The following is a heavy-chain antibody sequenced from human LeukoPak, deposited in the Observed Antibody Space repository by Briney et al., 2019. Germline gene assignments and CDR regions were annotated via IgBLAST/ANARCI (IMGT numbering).Heavy chain of an antibody. J-gene: IGHJ4*02. CDR1: GFTFSSYW. Sequence: GGSLRLSCAVSGFTFSSYWMSWVRQAPGKGLEWVANIKQDGSEKYYVDSVKGRSTISRDNAKNSLYLQMNSLRAEDTAVYYCAGRRTTGTAAQDYWGQGTLVTVSS. CDR2: IKQDGSEK. CDR3: AGRRTTGTAAQDY. D-gene: IGHD1-1*01. V-gene: IGHV3-7*01.